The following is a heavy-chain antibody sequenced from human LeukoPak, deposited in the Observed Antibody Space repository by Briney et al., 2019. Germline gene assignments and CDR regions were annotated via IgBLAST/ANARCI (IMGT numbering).Heavy chain of an antibody. V-gene: IGHV3-7*01. D-gene: IGHD6-19*01. Sequence: GGSLRLSCAASGFTFSSYWMSWVRQAPGKGLEWVANIKQDGSEKYYVDSVKGRFTISRDNAKNSLYLQMNSLRAEDTAVYYCARAPGGAEAGLRNDYWGQGTLVTVSS. CDR1: GFTFSSYW. CDR3: ARAPGGAEAGLRNDY. J-gene: IGHJ4*02. CDR2: IKQDGSEK.